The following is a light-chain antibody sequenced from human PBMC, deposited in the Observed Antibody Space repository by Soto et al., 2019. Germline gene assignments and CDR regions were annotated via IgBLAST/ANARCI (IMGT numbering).Light chain of an antibody. CDR3: QQYNDWPLS. J-gene: IGKJ4*01. V-gene: IGKV3-15*01. CDR1: QSVSSN. Sequence: EIVMTQSPATLSVSPGERATLSCRASQSVSSNLAWYQQKPGQAPRLLIYGASTRATGIPARFSSSGSGTEFTLTISSLQPEDFAVYYCQQYNDWPLSFGGGTKVDIK. CDR2: GAS.